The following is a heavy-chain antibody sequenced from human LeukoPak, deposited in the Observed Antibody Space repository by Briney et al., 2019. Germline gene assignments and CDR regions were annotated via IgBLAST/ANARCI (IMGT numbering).Heavy chain of an antibody. J-gene: IGHJ4*02. D-gene: IGHD3-22*01. CDR1: GFTFSSYA. Sequence: GGSLRLSXAASGFTFSSYAMSWVRQAPGKGLEWVSAISGSGGSTYYADSVKGRFTISRDNSKNTLYLQMNSLRAEDTAVYYCVKDRSGYYKFDYWGQGTLVTVSS. V-gene: IGHV3-23*01. CDR2: ISGSGGST. CDR3: VKDRSGYYKFDY.